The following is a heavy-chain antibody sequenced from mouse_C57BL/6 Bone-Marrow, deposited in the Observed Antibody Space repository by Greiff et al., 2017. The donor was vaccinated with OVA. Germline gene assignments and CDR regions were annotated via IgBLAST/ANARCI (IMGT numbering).Heavy chain of an antibody. V-gene: IGHV1-81*01. J-gene: IGHJ2*01. CDR3: ARGGYFYFDY. D-gene: IGHD2-3*01. CDR1: GYTFTSYG. Sequence: VKLMESGAELARPGASVKLSCKASGYTFTSYGISWVKQRTGQGLEWIGEIYPRSGNTYYNEKFKGKATLTADKSSSTAYMELRSLTSEDSAVYFCARGGYFYFDYWGQGTTLTVSS. CDR2: IYPRSGNT.